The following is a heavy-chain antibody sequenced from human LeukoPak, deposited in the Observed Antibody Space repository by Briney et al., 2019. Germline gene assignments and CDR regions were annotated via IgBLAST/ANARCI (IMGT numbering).Heavy chain of an antibody. Sequence: SETLSLTCTVSGGSISSSSYYWNWIRQPAGKGLEWIGRFYTSGSTNYNPSLKSRVTTSVDTSKNQFSLKLSSVTAADTAVYYCARIGYAAADSWGQGTLVTVSS. CDR1: GGSISSSSYY. J-gene: IGHJ5*01. V-gene: IGHV4-61*02. D-gene: IGHD5-18*01. CDR2: FYTSGST. CDR3: ARIGYAAADS.